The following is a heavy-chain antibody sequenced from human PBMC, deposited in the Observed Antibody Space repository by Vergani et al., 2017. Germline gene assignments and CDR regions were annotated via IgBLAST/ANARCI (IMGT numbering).Heavy chain of an antibody. CDR1: GFTFSSYS. J-gene: IGHJ4*01. D-gene: IGHD3-9*01. CDR2: ISSSSSYI. V-gene: IGHV3-21*01. CDR3: AGGTEVISGFFCLVIEGFFDQ. Sequence: EVQLVESGGGLVKPGGSLRLSCAASGFTFSSYSMNWVRQAPGKGLEWVSSISSSSSYIYYADSVKGRFTISRDNAKNSLYLQMNSLRAEDTAVYYCAGGTEVISGFFCLVIEGFFDQLGQGTLVNV.